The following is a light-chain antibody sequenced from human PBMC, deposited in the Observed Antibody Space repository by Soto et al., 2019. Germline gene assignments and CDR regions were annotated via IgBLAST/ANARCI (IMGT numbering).Light chain of an antibody. CDR1: QSISSW. J-gene: IGKJ4*01. CDR2: DAT. Sequence: DIQMTQSPSTLSASVGDRVTITCRASQSISSWLAWYQQKPGKAPKPLIYDATMLESGVPSRFRGFGSGTEFTLTITTLQPDDFATYYCQQYNTYPLTFGGGSKVEIK. CDR3: QQYNTYPLT. V-gene: IGKV1-5*01.